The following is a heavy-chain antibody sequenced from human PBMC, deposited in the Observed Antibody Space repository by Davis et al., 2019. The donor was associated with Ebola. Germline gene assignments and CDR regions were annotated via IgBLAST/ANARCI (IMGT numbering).Heavy chain of an antibody. CDR2: VHYRGST. CDR3: ARHDVGAPLHNRYGLDV. CDR1: GGSITVYY. Sequence: SETLSLTCTVSGGSITVYYWNWIRQPPGKGLEWIGSVHYRGSTYFNPSLKSRVTLFVDTSKNHFSLKMSSVTAADTAVYYCARHDVGAPLHNRYGLDVWGTGTTVTVSS. V-gene: IGHV4-59*04. D-gene: IGHD1-26*01. J-gene: IGHJ6*04.